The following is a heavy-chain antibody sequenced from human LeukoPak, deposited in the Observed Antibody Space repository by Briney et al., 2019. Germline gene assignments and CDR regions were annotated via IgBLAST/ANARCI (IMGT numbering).Heavy chain of an antibody. J-gene: IGHJ4*02. CDR3: ARDPSNFRKWTPFDY. V-gene: IGHV3-33*01. D-gene: IGHD1-1*01. CDR2: IWEDETDK. Sequence: GGSLRLSCAASGFTFSSYGMHWVRQAPGKGLEWVAVIWEDETDKNYTDSVKGRFTISRDNSKNTLYLQMNSLRAEDTAVYYCARDPSNFRKWTPFDYWGQGTLVTVSS. CDR1: GFTFSSYG.